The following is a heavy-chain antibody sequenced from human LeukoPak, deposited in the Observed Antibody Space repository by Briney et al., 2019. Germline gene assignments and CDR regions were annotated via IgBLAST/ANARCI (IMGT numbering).Heavy chain of an antibody. Sequence: PSETLSLTCAVSGGSISSGGYSWSWIRQPPGKGLEWIGYIYYSGSTYYNPSLKSRVTISVDTSKNQFSLKLSSVTAADTAVYYCARPHWGSRAGVSSGWYGYWGQGTLVTVSS. V-gene: IGHV4-30-4*07. CDR1: GGSISSGGYS. CDR2: IYYSGST. CDR3: ARPHWGSRAGVSSGWYGY. D-gene: IGHD6-19*01. J-gene: IGHJ4*02.